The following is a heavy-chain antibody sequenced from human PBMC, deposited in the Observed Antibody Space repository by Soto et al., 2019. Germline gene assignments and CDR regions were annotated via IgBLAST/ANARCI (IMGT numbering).Heavy chain of an antibody. Sequence: GASVKVSCKASGGTFSSYAISWVRQAPGQGLEWMGGIIPIFGTANYAQKFQGRVTITADESTSTAYMELSSLRSEDTAVYYCARGDMITFGGVIVKKGFDPWGQGTLVTV. D-gene: IGHD3-16*02. V-gene: IGHV1-69*13. CDR2: IIPIFGTA. J-gene: IGHJ5*02. CDR1: GGTFSSYA. CDR3: ARGDMITFGGVIVKKGFDP.